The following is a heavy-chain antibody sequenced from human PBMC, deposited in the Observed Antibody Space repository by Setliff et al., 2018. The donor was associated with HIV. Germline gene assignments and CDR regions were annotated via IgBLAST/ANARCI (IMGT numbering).Heavy chain of an antibody. CDR3: ARLSGLYYYDSSGYYYGHYFDY. D-gene: IGHD3-22*01. Sequence: PGESLKISCEGSGYSFTNYWIGWVRQMPGKGLEWMGIIYPGDSDTRYSPSFQGQVTISADKSISTAYLQWSSLKASDTAMYYCARLSGLYYYDSSGYYYGHYFDYWGQGTLVTVSS. V-gene: IGHV5-51*01. J-gene: IGHJ4*02. CDR2: IYPGDSDT. CDR1: GYSFTNYW.